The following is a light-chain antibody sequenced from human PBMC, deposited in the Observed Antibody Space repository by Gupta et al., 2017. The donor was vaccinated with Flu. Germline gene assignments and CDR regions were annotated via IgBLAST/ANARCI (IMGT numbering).Light chain of an antibody. CDR2: MAS. CDR1: ESIRNW. V-gene: IGKV1-5*03. CDR3: QQYDTSLRT. Sequence: PSILSAAVGDRVTITCRASESIRNWLAWYQQKPGKAPKLLISMASTVESGVPSRFSGSGSGTXFTLTIXSLQPDDLATYYCQQYDTSLRTFGXGTKMEI. J-gene: IGKJ2*01.